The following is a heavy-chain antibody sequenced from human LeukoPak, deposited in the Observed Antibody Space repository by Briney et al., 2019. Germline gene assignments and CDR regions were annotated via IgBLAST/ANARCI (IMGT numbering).Heavy chain of an antibody. CDR1: GYTFTSYD. J-gene: IGHJ4*02. V-gene: IGHV1-69*04. D-gene: IGHD3-22*01. CDR2: IIPILGIA. CDR3: ARDSHDSNGYYCFDY. Sequence: SVKVSCKASGYTFTSYDINWVRQAPGQGLEWMGRIIPILGIANYAQKFQGRVTITADKSTSTAYMELSSLRSEDTAVYYCARDSHDSNGYYCFDYWGQGTLVTVSS.